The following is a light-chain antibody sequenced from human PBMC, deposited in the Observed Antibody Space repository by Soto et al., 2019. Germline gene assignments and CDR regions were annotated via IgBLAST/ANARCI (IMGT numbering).Light chain of an antibody. J-gene: IGKJ1*01. CDR1: QSVSTN. CDR2: GAS. CDR3: QQYNHWWT. V-gene: IGKV3-15*01. Sequence: EIVMTQSPATLSVSPGERATLSGRASQSVSTNLVWYQQKPGQAPRLLIYGASTRATGVPGRFSGTGSGTEFTLTISSLQSEDSAVYYCQQYNHWWTFGQGTKVDI.